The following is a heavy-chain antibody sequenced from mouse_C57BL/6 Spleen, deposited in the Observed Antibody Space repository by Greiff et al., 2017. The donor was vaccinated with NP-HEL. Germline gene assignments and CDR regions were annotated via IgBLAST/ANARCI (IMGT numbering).Heavy chain of an antibody. Sequence: EVQLQQSGPVLVKPGASVKLSCKASGYTFTDYYMNWVKQSHGKSLEWIGVINPYNGGTSYNQKFKGKATLTVDKSSSTAYMELNSLTSEDSAVYYCARRGDGNSVYWYFDVWGTGTTVTVSS. D-gene: IGHD2-1*01. CDR2: INPYNGGT. V-gene: IGHV1-19*01. CDR1: GYTFTDYY. CDR3: ARRGDGNSVYWYFDV. J-gene: IGHJ1*03.